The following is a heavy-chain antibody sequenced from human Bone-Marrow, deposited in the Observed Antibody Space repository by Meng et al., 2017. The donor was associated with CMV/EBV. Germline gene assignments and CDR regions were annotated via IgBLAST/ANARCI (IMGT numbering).Heavy chain of an antibody. CDR1: GFTFSSYG. D-gene: IGHD2-2*01. Sequence: GGSLRLSCAASGFTFSSYGMSWVRQAPGKGLEWVSGINWNGGSTGYADSVKGRFTISRDNAKNSLYLQMNSLRAEDTALYYCARAVPAAMNNWLDPWGQGTLVTVSS. CDR2: INWNGGST. V-gene: IGHV3-20*04. J-gene: IGHJ5*02. CDR3: ARAVPAAMNNWLDP.